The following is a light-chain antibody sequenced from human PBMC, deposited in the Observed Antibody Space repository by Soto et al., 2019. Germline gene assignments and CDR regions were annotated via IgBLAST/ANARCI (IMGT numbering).Light chain of an antibody. J-gene: IGLJ1*01. V-gene: IGLV2-14*01. CDR2: DVS. CDR1: SSDFGGYNY. Sequence: QSVLTQPASVSGSPGQSITISCTGTSSDFGGYNYVSWYQQHPGKAPKVLIYDVSNRPAGVSNRFSGSRSGNTASLTISGLQAGDEADYYCCSYPSSNSLIFGTGTKVTVL. CDR3: CSYPSSNSLI.